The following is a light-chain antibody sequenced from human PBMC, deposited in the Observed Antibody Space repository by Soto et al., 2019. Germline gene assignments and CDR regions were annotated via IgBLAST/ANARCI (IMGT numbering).Light chain of an antibody. J-gene: IGKJ2*01. CDR1: RSLVFRNGITF. Sequence: TQSPLSLPVTVGQPSSISCRSSRSLVFRNGITFLSWFSQRPGQSPRRLIYDVSKRDSGVPDRCSGSGSGTDFTLHITRVEAEDVGVSYCMQHTHWPHTLGQGPKVDI. CDR3: MQHTHWPHT. CDR2: DVS. V-gene: IGKV2-30*01.